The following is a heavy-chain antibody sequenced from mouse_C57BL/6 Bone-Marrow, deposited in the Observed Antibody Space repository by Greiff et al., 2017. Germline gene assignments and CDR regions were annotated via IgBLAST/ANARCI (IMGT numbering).Heavy chain of an antibody. J-gene: IGHJ1*03. D-gene: IGHD1-1*01. CDR3: ARLGTTVVAHWYFDV. Sequence: VQLQESGAELVRPGTSVKVSCKASGYAFTNYLIEWVKQRPGQGLEWIGVINPGSGGTNYNEKFKGKATLTADKSSSTAYMQLSSLTSEDSAVYFCARLGTTVVAHWYFDVWGTGTTVTVS. CDR1: GYAFTNYL. V-gene: IGHV1-54*01. CDR2: INPGSGGT.